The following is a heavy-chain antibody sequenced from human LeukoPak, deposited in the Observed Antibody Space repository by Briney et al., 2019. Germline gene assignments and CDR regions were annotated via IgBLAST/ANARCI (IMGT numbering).Heavy chain of an antibody. J-gene: IGHJ4*02. CDR3: AKDRLVPGSVLDY. Sequence: PGGSLRLSCAASGFTFNDYNMHWVRQAPGKGLEWVAFIQHDGSNYFYVDSVKGRFTISRDKSKHTLYLQMNSLRAEDTAVYYCAKDRLVPGSVLDYWGQGTLVTVSS. D-gene: IGHD6-19*01. CDR1: GFTFNDYN. CDR2: IQHDGSNY. V-gene: IGHV3-30*02.